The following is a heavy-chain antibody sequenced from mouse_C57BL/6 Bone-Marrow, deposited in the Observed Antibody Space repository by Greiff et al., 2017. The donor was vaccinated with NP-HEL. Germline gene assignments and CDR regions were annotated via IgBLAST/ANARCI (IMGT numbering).Heavy chain of an antibody. D-gene: IGHD2-1*01. V-gene: IGHV5-2*01. CDR3: GSHSTMVPFAD. Sequence: EVKLVESGGGLVQPGESLKLSCESNEYEFPSHDMSWVRKTPEKRLELVAAINSDGGSTYYPDTMERRFIISIDNTKKTMYLQISILRSEEADLYYCGSHSTMVPFADWGQGTLVTVSA. J-gene: IGHJ3*01. CDR2: INSDGGST. CDR1: EYEFPSHD.